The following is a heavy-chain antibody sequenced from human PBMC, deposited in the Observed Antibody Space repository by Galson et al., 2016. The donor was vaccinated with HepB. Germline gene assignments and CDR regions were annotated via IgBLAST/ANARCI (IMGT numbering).Heavy chain of an antibody. CDR3: SRELELEIYGMDV. Sequence: SLRLSCAASGFTVSSNYMSWVRQAPGKGLEWVSVIYSGGSTYYADSVKGGFTISRDNSKNTLYLQMNSLRAEDTAVYYCSRELELEIYGMDVWGQGTTVTVSS. CDR2: IYSGGST. CDR1: GFTVSSNY. D-gene: IGHD1-7*01. J-gene: IGHJ6*02. V-gene: IGHV3-66*01.